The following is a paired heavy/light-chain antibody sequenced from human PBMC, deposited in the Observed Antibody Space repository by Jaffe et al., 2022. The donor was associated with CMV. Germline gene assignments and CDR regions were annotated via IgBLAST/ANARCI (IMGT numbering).Heavy chain of an antibody. CDR2: IYPGDSDT. CDR3: ARDPLPDY. Sequence: EVQLVQSGAEVKKPGESLEISCKASGYTFDTYWIGWVRQMPGKGLEWVAIIYPGDSDTKYNPSFEGHVTISADRSTTTAYLQLRSLKASDTAMYFCARDPLPDYWGQGTLVTVSS. J-gene: IGHJ4*02. CDR1: GYTFDTYW. V-gene: IGHV5-51*01.
Light chain of an antibody. CDR3: QSWDTGNWV. V-gene: IGLV4-69*01. CDR1: SGYSGHG. J-gene: IGLJ3*02. CDR2: LNRDGSH. Sequence: QLVLTQSPSASASLGASVKLTCTLSSGYSGHGIAWHQQQPEKGPRSLMRLNRDGSHIKGDGIPDRFSGSSSGAERYLIISSLQPEDEADYYCQSWDTGNWVFGGGTRLTVL.